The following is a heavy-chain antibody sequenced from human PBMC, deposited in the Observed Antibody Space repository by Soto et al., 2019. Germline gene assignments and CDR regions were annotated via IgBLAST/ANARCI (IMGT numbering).Heavy chain of an antibody. V-gene: IGHV3-30*18. CDR1: GFTFSSYG. Sequence: QVQLVESGGGVVQPGRSLRLSCAASGFTFSSYGMHWVRQAPGKGLEWVAVISYDGSKKYYADSVKGRFTISRDNSKNTLYLQMNSLRAEDTAVYYCANGRDCSGGSCSFDYWGQGTLVTVSS. CDR2: ISYDGSKK. CDR3: ANGRDCSGGSCSFDY. D-gene: IGHD2-15*01. J-gene: IGHJ4*02.